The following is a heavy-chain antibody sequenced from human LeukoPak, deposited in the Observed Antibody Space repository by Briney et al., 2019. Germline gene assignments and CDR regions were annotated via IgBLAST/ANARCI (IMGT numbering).Heavy chain of an antibody. CDR1: GGTFSSYA. CDR2: IIPIFGTA. J-gene: IGHJ4*02. V-gene: IGHV1-69*05. Sequence: ASVKVSCKASGGTFSSYAISWVRQAPGQGLEWMGGIIPIFGTANYAQKFQGRVTITTDESTSTAYMELSSLRSEDTAVYYCARSTPNFQGFDYWGQGTLVTVSS. CDR3: ARSTPNFQGFDY.